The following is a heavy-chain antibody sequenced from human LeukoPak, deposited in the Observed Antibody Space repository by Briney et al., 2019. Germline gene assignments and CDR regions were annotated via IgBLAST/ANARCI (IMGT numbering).Heavy chain of an antibody. V-gene: IGHV4-34*01. CDR2: INHSGST. Sequence: SETLSLTCTVSGGSISSYYWSWIRQPPGKGLEWIGEINHSGSTNYNPSLKSRVTISVDTSKNQFSLKLSSVTAADTAVYYCARIVVVVPAAMGWGYYYYGMDVWGQGTTVTVSS. J-gene: IGHJ6*02. D-gene: IGHD2-2*01. CDR1: GGSISSYY. CDR3: ARIVVVVPAAMGWGYYYYGMDV.